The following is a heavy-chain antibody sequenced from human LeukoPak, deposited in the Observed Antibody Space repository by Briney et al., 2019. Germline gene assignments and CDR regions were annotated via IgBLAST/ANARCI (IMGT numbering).Heavy chain of an antibody. Sequence: TGGSLRLSCAASGFTFDDYGMSWVRQAPGKGLEWVSGINYADSVKGRFTISRDNAKNSLYLQMNSLRAEDTALYYCARVVGYYYDSSGYYGPYYFDYWGQGTLVTVSS. CDR1: GFTFDDYG. CDR3: ARVVGYYYDSSGYYGPYYFDY. J-gene: IGHJ4*02. D-gene: IGHD3-22*01. V-gene: IGHV3-20*04. CDR2: IN.